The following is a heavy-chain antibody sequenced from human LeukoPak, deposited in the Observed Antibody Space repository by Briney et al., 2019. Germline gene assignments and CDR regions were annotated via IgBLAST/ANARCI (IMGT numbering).Heavy chain of an antibody. CDR3: ARGFRATVTTPLGDYYYYMDV. Sequence: HRASVKVSCKASGYTFTSYGISWVRQAPGQGLEWMGWISAYNGNTNYAQKLQGRVTMTTDTSTSTAYMELRSLRSDDTAVYYCARGFRATVTTPLGDYYYYMDVWGKGTTVTISS. V-gene: IGHV1-18*01. D-gene: IGHD4-17*01. CDR1: GYTFTSYG. CDR2: ISAYNGNT. J-gene: IGHJ6*03.